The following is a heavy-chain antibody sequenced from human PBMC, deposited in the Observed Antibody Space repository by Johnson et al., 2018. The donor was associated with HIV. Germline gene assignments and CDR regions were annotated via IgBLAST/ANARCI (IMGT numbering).Heavy chain of an antibody. CDR1: GFSASSNY. CDR2: TSSGGTT. J-gene: IGHJ3*02. D-gene: IGHD1-7*01. CDR3: ARDRAWNYEGAFDI. V-gene: IGHV3-53*01. Sequence: MTLVESGGLFFEPGGSLRLYPAASGFSASSNYMRLVRQVSGMGPEWVPATSSGGTTYYADPAKGRSTISRDNSKNKLYLQMNSLRAEDTAVYYCARDRAWNYEGAFDIWGQGTMVTVSS.